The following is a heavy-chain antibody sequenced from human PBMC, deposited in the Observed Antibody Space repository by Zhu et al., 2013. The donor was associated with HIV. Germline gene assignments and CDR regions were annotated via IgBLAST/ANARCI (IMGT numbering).Heavy chain of an antibody. V-gene: IGHV1-18*01. J-gene: IGHJ6*03. CDR1: GYIFSMYG. Sequence: QVQLVQSGAEVKKPGASVKVSCKTSGYIFSMYGITWVRQAPGQGLEWMGWSSAYNGDTNYAQNLQGRVIMTTDTSTSTAYMELRSLRSDDTAVYYCARRGIAAYYYYMDVWGKGTTVTVSS. CDR3: ARRGIAAYYYYMDV. CDR2: SSAYNGDT. D-gene: IGHD6-13*01.